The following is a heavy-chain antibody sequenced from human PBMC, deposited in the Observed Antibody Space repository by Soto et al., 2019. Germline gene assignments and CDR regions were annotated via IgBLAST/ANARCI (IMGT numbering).Heavy chain of an antibody. CDR2: INPSGGST. CDR1: GYTFTSYY. Sequence: ASVKVSCKASGYTFTSYYMHWVRQAPGQGLEWMGIINPSGGSTSYAQKFQGRVTMTTDTSTSTAYMELRSLRSDDTAVYYCARVVGALGHWFDPWGQGTPVTVSS. V-gene: IGHV1-46*01. D-gene: IGHD1-26*01. CDR3: ARVVGALGHWFDP. J-gene: IGHJ5*02.